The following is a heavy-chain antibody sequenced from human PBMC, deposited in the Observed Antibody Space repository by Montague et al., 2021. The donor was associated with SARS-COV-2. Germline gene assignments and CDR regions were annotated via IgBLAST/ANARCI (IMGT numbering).Heavy chain of an antibody. CDR3: ARGGGYYNYGLDV. Sequence: SETLSLTCTVPGGSISNYYWSWIRRPPGRGLEWIGYIYYSGSTDYSPSLKSRVTISLDTSKNQFSLKVTSVTAADTAVYYCARGGGYYNYGLDVWGPGTTVTVSS. D-gene: IGHD3-22*01. V-gene: IGHV4-59*01. CDR1: GGSISNYY. CDR2: IYYSGST. J-gene: IGHJ6*02.